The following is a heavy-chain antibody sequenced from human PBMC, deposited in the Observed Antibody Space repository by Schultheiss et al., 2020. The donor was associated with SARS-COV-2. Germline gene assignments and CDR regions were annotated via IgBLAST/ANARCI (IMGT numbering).Heavy chain of an antibody. CDR1: GGSISSGGYY. V-gene: IGHV4-31*03. D-gene: IGHD7-27*01. CDR2: IKHSGST. CDR3: ARPNWGNYFDY. Sequence: SETLSLTCTVSGGSISSGGYYWSWIRQHPGKGLEWIGEIKHSGSTNYNPSLKSRVTISVDTSKNQFSLKLSSVTAADTAVYYCARPNWGNYFDYWGQGTLVTVSS. J-gene: IGHJ4*02.